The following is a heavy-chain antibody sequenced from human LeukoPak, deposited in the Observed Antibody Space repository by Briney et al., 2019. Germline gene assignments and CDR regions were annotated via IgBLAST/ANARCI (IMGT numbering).Heavy chain of an antibody. CDR2: IYPGDSDT. V-gene: IGHV5-51*03. J-gene: IGHJ4*02. CDR3: ARLGRYYYDSSGYYYADY. D-gene: IGHD3-22*01. Sequence: TGESLKISCKGSGYSFTSYWIGWVRQMPGKGLVWMGIIYPGDSDTRYSPSFQGQVTISADKSISTAYLQWSSLKASDTAMYYCARLGRYYYDSSGYYYADYWGQGTLVTVSS. CDR1: GYSFTSYW.